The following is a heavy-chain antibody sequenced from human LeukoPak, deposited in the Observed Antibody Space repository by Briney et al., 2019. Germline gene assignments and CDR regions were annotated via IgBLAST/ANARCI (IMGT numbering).Heavy chain of an antibody. V-gene: IGHV4-4*07. D-gene: IGHD6-13*01. CDR1: GGSISSYY. Sequence: SETLSLTCSVSGGSISSYYWSWIRQPAGKRLEWNGRIHTSGSTNYNPSLQSRVTMSVDTSKNQFSLKVTSVTAADTAVYYCARDRTQTSSWNNWFDPWGQGTLVTVSS. CDR2: IHTSGST. J-gene: IGHJ5*02. CDR3: ARDRTQTSSWNNWFDP.